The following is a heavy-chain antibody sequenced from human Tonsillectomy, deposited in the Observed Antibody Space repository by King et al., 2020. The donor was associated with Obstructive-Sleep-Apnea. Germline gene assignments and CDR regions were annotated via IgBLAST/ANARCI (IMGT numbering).Heavy chain of an antibody. CDR1: VGSISSSSYY. V-gene: IGHV4-39*07. CDR2: IYYSGST. Sequence: QLQESGPGLVKPSETLSLTCTVSVGSISSSSYYWGWIRQPPGKGLEGIGSIYYSGSTYYNPSLKSRVTISLDTSKNQFSRKLSSVTAADTAVYYCAGERDPVALAVAGTDNEYNWFDPWGQGTLVTVSS. CDR3: AGERDPVALAVAGTDNEYNWFDP. D-gene: IGHD6-19*01. J-gene: IGHJ5*02.